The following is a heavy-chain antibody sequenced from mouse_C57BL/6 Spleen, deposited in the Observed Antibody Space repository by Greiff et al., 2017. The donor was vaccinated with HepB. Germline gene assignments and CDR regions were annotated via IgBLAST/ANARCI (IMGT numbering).Heavy chain of an antibody. CDR2: ISYSGST. CDR3: ARETGPYYYGSSPNWYFEV. Sequence: DVHLVESGPGMVKPSQSLSLTCTVTGYSITSGYDWHWIRHFPGNKLEWMGYISYSGSTNYNPSLKSRISITHDTSKNHFFLKLNSVTTEDTATYYCARETGPYYYGSSPNWYFEVWGTGTTVTVSS. D-gene: IGHD1-1*01. CDR1: GYSITSGYD. V-gene: IGHV3-1*01. J-gene: IGHJ1*03.